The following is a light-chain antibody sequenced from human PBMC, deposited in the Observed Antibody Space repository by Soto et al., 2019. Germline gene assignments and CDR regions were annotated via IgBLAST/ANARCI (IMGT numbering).Light chain of an antibody. CDR1: QSLLNSNRYDY. CDR2: LAS. Sequence: DIVITQSPLSLSVTPGEPASISCRSRQSLLNSNRYDYLDWYLQKLGQPPQLLIYLASKRPSGVPDRFSGSGSGTDFTLKISRVEAEDVGVYYCMQPLQTPYTFGQGTKLEIK. J-gene: IGKJ2*01. CDR3: MQPLQTPYT. V-gene: IGKV2-28*01.